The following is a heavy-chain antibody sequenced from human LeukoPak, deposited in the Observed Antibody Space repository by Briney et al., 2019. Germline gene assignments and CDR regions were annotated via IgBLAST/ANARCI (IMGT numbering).Heavy chain of an antibody. CDR2: IWYDGSNK. CDR3: ARGLYDYVWGSYRYTGFDY. Sequence: GGSLRLSCAASGFTFSSYGMHWVRQAPGKGLEWVAVIWYDGSNKYYADSVKGRFTISRDNAKNSLYLQMNSLRAEDTAVYYCARGLYDYVWGSYRYTGFDYWGQGTLVTVSS. J-gene: IGHJ4*02. D-gene: IGHD3-16*02. V-gene: IGHV3-33*01. CDR1: GFTFSSYG.